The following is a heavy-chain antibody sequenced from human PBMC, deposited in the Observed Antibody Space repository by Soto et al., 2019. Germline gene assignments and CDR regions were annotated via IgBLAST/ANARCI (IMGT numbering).Heavy chain of an antibody. CDR3: ARNTDGIWDSSGPTNWFDP. CDR1: GYTFTGYY. V-gene: IGHV1-46*01. J-gene: IGHJ5*02. CDR2: INPSGGST. D-gene: IGHD3-22*01. Sequence: ASVKVSCKASGYTFTGYYMHWVRQAPGQGLEWMGIINPSGGSTSYAQKFQGRVTMTRDTSTSTVYMELSSLRSEDTAVYYCARNTDGIWDSSGPTNWFDPWGQGTLVTVSS.